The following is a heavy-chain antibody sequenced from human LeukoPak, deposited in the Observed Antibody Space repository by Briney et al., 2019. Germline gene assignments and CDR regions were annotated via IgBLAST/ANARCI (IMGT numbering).Heavy chain of an antibody. CDR2: INPSGGST. J-gene: IGHJ6*03. V-gene: IGHV1-46*01. D-gene: IGHD5-18*01. Sequence: RASVKVSCKASGYTFTSYYMHWVRQAPGQGLEWMGIINPSGGSTSYAQKFQGRVTMTRDMSTSTVYMELSSLRSEDTAVYYCARGTAMDFETSYYYYYMDVWGKGTTVTVSS. CDR3: ARGTAMDFETSYYYYYMDV. CDR1: GYTFTSYY.